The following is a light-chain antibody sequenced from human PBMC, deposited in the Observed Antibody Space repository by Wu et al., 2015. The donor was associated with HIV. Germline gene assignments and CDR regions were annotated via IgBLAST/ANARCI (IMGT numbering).Light chain of an antibody. V-gene: IGKV1-NL1*01. CDR2: GAS. Sequence: DIQMTQSPSSLSASVGDRVTITCRASQGISNSLAWYQQKPGKAPKLLLYGASRLESGVPSRFSGSGSGTDYTLTINSLQPEDFATYYCQKYNTAPWTFGQGTKVEMK. CDR3: QKYNTAPWT. CDR1: QGISNS. J-gene: IGKJ1*01.